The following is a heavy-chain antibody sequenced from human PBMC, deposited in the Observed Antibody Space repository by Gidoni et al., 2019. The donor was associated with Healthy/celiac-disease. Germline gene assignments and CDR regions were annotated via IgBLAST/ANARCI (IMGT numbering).Heavy chain of an antibody. Sequence: QVQLQESGPGLVKPSETLSLTCTVSGGSISSYYWSWIRQPPGKGLEWIGYIYYSGSTNYNPSLKSRVTISVDTSKNQFSLKLSSVTAADTAVYYCARLAVAGSPFFDYWGQGTLVTVSS. J-gene: IGHJ4*02. CDR1: GGSISSYY. CDR3: ARLAVAGSPFFDY. V-gene: IGHV4-59*08. CDR2: IYYSGST. D-gene: IGHD6-19*01.